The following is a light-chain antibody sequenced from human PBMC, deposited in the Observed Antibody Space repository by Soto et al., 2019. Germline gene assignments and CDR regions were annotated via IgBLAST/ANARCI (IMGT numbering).Light chain of an antibody. CDR2: DAS. Sequence: EVVLTQSPATLSLSPGERATLSCRASQSIRNYLAWYQQKPGQAPRLLIYDASNRATGIPARFSGSGSGTDFILTISRLDHEDSGVYYCQQRNDCVTFGGGTKVEIK. V-gene: IGKV3-11*01. J-gene: IGKJ4*01. CDR1: QSIRNY. CDR3: QQRNDCVT.